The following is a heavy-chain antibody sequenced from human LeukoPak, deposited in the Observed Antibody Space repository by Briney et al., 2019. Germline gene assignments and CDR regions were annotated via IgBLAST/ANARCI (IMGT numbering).Heavy chain of an antibody. V-gene: IGHV3-23*01. Sequence: GGSLRLSCAASGFTFSRYAMNWVRQAPGKGLEWVSTISISANTHYADSVKGRFTISRGNSKSTLYLQMNSLRAEDTAIYYCAKDHDSTGLFQDRDYWGQGTQVTISS. CDR1: GFTFSRYA. J-gene: IGHJ4*02. D-gene: IGHD6-19*01. CDR2: ISISANT. CDR3: AKDHDSTGLFQDRDY.